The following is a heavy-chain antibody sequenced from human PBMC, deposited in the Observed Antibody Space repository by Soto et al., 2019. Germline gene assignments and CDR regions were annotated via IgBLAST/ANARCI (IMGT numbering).Heavy chain of an antibody. CDR2: IDWDDDK. CDR1: GFSLSTSGMC. J-gene: IGHJ4*02. CDR3: ARIGSGVSGYYFDY. D-gene: IGHD2-15*01. V-gene: IGHV2-70*11. Sequence: SGPTLVNPTQTLTLTCTFSGFSLSTSGMCVSWIRQPPGKALEWLARIDWDDDKYYSTSLKTRLTISKDTSKNQVVLTMTNMDPVDTATYYCARIGSGVSGYYFDYWGQGTLVTVSS.